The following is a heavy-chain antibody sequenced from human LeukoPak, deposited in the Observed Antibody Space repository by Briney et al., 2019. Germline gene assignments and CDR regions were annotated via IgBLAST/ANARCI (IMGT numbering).Heavy chain of an antibody. CDR3: ARDGSSWDNWFDP. V-gene: IGHV3-21*01. J-gene: IGHJ5*02. CDR1: GFTFSSYE. Sequence: GGSLRLSCAASGFTFSSYEMNWVRQAPGKGLEWVSSISSSSSYIYYADSVKGRFTISRDNAKNSLYLQMNSLRAEDTAVYYCARDGSSWDNWFDPWGQGTLVTVSS. D-gene: IGHD6-13*01. CDR2: ISSSSSYI.